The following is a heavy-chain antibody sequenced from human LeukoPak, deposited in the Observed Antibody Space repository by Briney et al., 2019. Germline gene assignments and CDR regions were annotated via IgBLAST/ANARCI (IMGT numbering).Heavy chain of an antibody. J-gene: IGHJ4*02. V-gene: IGHV3-30*18. CDR3: AKERYGSGWAAGDY. CDR1: GFSFDEYG. Sequence: PGGSLRLSCAASGFSFDEYGTSWVRQAPGKGLEWVAVISYGGNNQYYADSVKGRFTISRDDSKNTLYLQMNSLRPDDTAVFYCAKERYGSGWAAGDYWGQGTLVTVFS. CDR2: ISYGGNNQ. D-gene: IGHD6-19*01.